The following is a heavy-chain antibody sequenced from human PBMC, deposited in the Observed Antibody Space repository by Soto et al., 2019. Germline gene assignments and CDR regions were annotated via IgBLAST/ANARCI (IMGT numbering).Heavy chain of an antibody. V-gene: IGHV3-48*02. J-gene: IGHJ4*02. D-gene: IGHD3-3*01. CDR1: GFTFSSYS. Sequence: GGSLRLSCAASGFTFSSYSMNWVRQAPGKGLEWISYITNGGTTIYYADSVKGRFTISRDNAKNSLYLHMNSLRDDDTAVYYCATPVVRFLEWKNDYWGQGTLVTVSS. CDR2: ITNGGTTI. CDR3: ATPVVRFLEWKNDY.